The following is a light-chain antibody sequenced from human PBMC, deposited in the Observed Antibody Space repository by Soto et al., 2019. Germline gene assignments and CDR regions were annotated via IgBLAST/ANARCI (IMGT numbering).Light chain of an antibody. CDR3: QQYNSYRT. CDR2: KAS. CDR1: QSLASW. J-gene: IGKJ1*01. V-gene: IGKV1-5*03. Sequence: DIQITQSPSTLSASVGDRVTITCRASQSLASWLAWSQKKPGKAPKLLLYKASSLERWVPSRFSDSGSETEFTLTISSLQPDDFATYYCQQYNSYRTFGQGTKVEIK.